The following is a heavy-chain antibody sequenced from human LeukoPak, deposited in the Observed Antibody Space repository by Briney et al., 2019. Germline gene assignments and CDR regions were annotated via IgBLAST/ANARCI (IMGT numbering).Heavy chain of an antibody. CDR3: ARGGRPYDAFDI. J-gene: IGHJ3*02. CDR2: ISYNGGST. V-gene: IGHV3-64*04. CDR1: EFTFSTYA. Sequence: PGGSLRLSCSASEFTFSTYAMHWVRQAPGKGLECVSGISYNGGSTYYADSVKGRFTISRDNSKNTLYLQMNSLRAEDTAVYYCARGGRPYDAFDIWGQGTMVTVSS.